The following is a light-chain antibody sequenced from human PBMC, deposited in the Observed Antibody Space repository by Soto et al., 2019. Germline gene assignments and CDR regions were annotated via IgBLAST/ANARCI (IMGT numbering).Light chain of an antibody. J-gene: IGKJ2*02. CDR1: QSVSSSY. Sequence: EIVLTQSPGTLSLSPGERATLSCRASQSVSSSYLAWYRQKPGQAPRLLIYGASSRATGIPDRVSGSGSGTDFTLTISRLEPEYFAVYYCQQYGSSPCTFGQGTKLQIK. CDR3: QQYGSSPCT. V-gene: IGKV3-20*01. CDR2: GAS.